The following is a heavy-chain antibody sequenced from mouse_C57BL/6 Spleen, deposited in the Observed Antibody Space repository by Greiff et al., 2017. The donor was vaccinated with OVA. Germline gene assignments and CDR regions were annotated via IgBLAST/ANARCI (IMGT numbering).Heavy chain of an antibody. CDR2: IYPGDGDT. J-gene: IGHJ1*03. V-gene: IGHV1-80*01. D-gene: IGHD2-3*01. Sequence: QVQLKESGAELVKPGASVKISCKASGYAFSSYWMNWVKQRPGKGLEWIGQIYPGDGDTNYNGKFKGKATLTADKSSSTAYMQLSSLTSEDSAVYFCASEGWLRYFDVWGTGTTVTVSS. CDR1: GYAFSSYW. CDR3: ASEGWLRYFDV.